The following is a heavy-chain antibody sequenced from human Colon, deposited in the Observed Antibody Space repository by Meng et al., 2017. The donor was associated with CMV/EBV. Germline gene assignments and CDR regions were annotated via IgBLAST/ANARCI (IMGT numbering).Heavy chain of an antibody. J-gene: IGHJ4*02. D-gene: IGHD4-17*01. CDR1: GFTLGQFA. Sequence: GGSLRLSCAASGFTLGQFALNWVRQAPGKGLQWVAAISSSGRYIYYAASVKGRFTVSRDNAENSVHLQMNSLRAEDTAVYYCARDYFMVGTVTNFDYWGQGTLVTVSS. CDR3: ARDYFMVGTVTNFDY. V-gene: IGHV3-21*01. CDR2: ISSSGRYI.